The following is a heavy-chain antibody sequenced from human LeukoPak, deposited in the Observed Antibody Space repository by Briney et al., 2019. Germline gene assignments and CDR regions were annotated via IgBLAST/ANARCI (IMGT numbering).Heavy chain of an antibody. J-gene: IGHJ4*02. CDR2: VNTNTGNP. Sequence: GASVKVSCKASGYTFASYAMNWVRQAPGQGLEWMGWVNTNTGNPTYAQGFTGRFVFSLDTSVSTAYLQISSLKAEDTAVYYCARDQYSGSSGGFDCWGQGTLVTVSS. V-gene: IGHV7-4-1*02. CDR1: GYTFASYA. CDR3: ARDQYSGSSGGFDC. D-gene: IGHD1-26*01.